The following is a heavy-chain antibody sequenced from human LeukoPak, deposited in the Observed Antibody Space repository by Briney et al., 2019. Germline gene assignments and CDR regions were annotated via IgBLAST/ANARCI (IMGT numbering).Heavy chain of an antibody. CDR2: ISSSSSTI. J-gene: IGHJ4*02. CDR3: ARDRYGDYTPDY. D-gene: IGHD4-17*01. Sequence: GGSLRLSCAASGFTFSDYYMSWIRQAPGKGLEWVSYISSSSSTIYYADSVKGRFTISRDIARNSLYLQMNSLRAEDTAVYYCARDRYGDYTPDYWGQGTLVTVSS. V-gene: IGHV3-11*04. CDR1: GFTFSDYY.